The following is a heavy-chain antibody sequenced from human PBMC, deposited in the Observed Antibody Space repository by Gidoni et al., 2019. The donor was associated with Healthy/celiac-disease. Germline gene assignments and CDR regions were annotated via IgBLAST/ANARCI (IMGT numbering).Heavy chain of an antibody. V-gene: IGHV1-69*06. CDR2: IIPIFGTA. Sequence: QVQLVQSGAEVKKPGSSVTVSCKASGGTFSSYAISWVRQAPGQGLEWMGGIIPIFGTANYAQKFQGRVTITADKSTSTAYMELSSLRSEDTAVYYCARDHWTYYDFWSGYSKGMDVWGKGTTVTVSS. D-gene: IGHD3-3*01. J-gene: IGHJ6*04. CDR3: ARDHWTYYDFWSGYSKGMDV. CDR1: GGTFSSYA.